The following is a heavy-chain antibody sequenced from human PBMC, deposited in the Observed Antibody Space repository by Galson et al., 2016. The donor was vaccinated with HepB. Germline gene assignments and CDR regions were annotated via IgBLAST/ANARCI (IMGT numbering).Heavy chain of an antibody. CDR2: ISGSDDAV. J-gene: IGHJ4*02. D-gene: IGHD3-10*01. CDR3: ARDLWFGDGYYFDF. Sequence: SLRLSCAASGFTFSDYYMSWIRQAPGMGPEWVSYISGSDDAVHYADPVKGRFTVSRDNTKKSLYLQMNSLRGDDTAVYYCARDLWFGDGYYFDFWGQGTLVTVSS. V-gene: IGHV3-11*04. CDR1: GFTFSDYY.